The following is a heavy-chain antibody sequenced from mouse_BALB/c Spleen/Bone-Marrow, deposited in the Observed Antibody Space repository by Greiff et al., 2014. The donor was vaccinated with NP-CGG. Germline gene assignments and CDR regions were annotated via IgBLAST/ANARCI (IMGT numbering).Heavy chain of an antibody. J-gene: IGHJ4*01. Sequence: QVQLQQSGAELARPGTSVKVSCKASGYAFTNYLIEWVKQRPGQGLEWIGVINPGSGGTNYNEKFKGKATLTADKSSSTAYMQLSSLTSDDSAVYFCARRITTARAMDYWGQGTSVTVSS. CDR3: ARRITTARAMDY. V-gene: IGHV1-54*01. CDR2: INPGSGGT. CDR1: GYAFTNYL. D-gene: IGHD1-2*01.